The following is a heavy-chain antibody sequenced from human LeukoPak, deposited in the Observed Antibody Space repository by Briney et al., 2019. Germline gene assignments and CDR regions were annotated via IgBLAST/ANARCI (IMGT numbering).Heavy chain of an antibody. D-gene: IGHD6-19*01. CDR1: GGFISSNY. CDR2: IYYSGST. Sequence: SETLSLTCTVSGGFISSNYWSWIRQPPGKGLEWIGYIYYSGSTNYNPSLKSRVTISVDTSKNQFSLKLSSVTAADTAVYYCARAAPSGWYGYWGQGTLVTVSS. CDR3: ARAAPSGWYGY. J-gene: IGHJ4*02. V-gene: IGHV4-59*08.